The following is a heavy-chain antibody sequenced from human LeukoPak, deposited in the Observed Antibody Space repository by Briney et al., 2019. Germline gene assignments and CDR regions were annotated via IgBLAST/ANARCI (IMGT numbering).Heavy chain of an antibody. CDR1: GFTFSSYS. CDR2: ISSSSSTI. V-gene: IGHV3-48*01. CDR3: ARDGGPIVVVNEGFDY. J-gene: IGHJ4*02. D-gene: IGHD3-22*01. Sequence: PGGSLRLSCAASGFTFSSYSMNWVRQAPGEGLEWVSYISSSSSTIYYADSVKGRFTISRDNAKNSLYLQMNSLRAEDTAVYYCARDGGPIVVVNEGFDYWGQGTLVTVSS.